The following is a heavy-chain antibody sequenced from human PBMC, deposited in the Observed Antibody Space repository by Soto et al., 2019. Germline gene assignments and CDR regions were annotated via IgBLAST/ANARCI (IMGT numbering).Heavy chain of an antibody. Sequence: GGSLRLSCAASGFTFSSYGMSWVRQAPGMGLDWVSSFIGIDNSTYYADSMKGRFTISGDNSKNTVYLQMNSLRGEDTAVYYCAKLGDYSSGRLDSWGQGTLVTVSS. D-gene: IGHD6-19*01. J-gene: IGHJ4*02. CDR2: FIGIDNST. V-gene: IGHV3-23*01. CDR1: GFTFSSYG. CDR3: AKLGDYSSGRLDS.